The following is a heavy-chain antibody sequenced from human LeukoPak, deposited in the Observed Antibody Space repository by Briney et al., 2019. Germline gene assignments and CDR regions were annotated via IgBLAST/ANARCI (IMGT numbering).Heavy chain of an antibody. CDR2: VNGRGATT. V-gene: IGHV3-23*01. J-gene: IGHJ6*03. CDR1: GFTFSDYA. Sequence: GGSLRLSCAASGFASGFTFSDYAVSWVRQAPGKGPEWVASVNGRGATTYYADSVRGRFTISRDNSKNTVYQQMISLGADDTAVYFCAKAPATGEGYYFYYMDVWGKGTTVTVSS. D-gene: IGHD7-27*01. CDR3: AKAPATGEGYYFYYMDV.